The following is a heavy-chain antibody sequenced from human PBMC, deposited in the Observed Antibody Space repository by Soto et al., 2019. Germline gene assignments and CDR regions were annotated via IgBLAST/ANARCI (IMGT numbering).Heavy chain of an antibody. Sequence: SVKVSCKASGGTFSSYTISWVRQAPGQGLEWMGRIIPILGIANYAQKFQGRVTITADKSTSTAYMKLSSLRSEDTAVYYCARTAMVRGVIKTELFFDYWGQGTLVTVSS. V-gene: IGHV1-69*02. CDR1: GGTFSSYT. CDR3: ARTAMVRGVIKTELFFDY. J-gene: IGHJ4*02. D-gene: IGHD3-10*01. CDR2: IIPILGIA.